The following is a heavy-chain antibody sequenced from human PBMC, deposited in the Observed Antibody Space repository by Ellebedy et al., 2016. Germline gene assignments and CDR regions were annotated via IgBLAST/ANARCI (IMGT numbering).Heavy chain of an antibody. CDR3: ARDGRDSSGYYYLVSGFDM. CDR2: ISGSGGST. V-gene: IGHV3-23*01. J-gene: IGHJ3*02. Sequence: GESLKISXAASGFTFSSYAMSWVRQAPGKGLEWVSAISGSGGSTYYADSVKGRFTISRDNSKNTLYLQMNSLRAEDTAVYYCARDGRDSSGYYYLVSGFDMWGQGTMVTVSS. CDR1: GFTFSSYA. D-gene: IGHD3-22*01.